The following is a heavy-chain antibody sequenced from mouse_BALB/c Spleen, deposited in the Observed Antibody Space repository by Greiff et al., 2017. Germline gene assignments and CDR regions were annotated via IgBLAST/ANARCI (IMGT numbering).Heavy chain of an antibody. Sequence: VQLKQSGPELVKPGASVKIPCKASGYTFTDYNMDWVKQSHGKSLEWIGDINPNNGGTIYNQKFKGKATLTVDKSSSTAYMELRSLTSEDTAVYYCARGDYRYDVPFAYWGQGTLVTVSA. D-gene: IGHD2-14*01. CDR1: GYTFTDYN. V-gene: IGHV1-18*01. CDR3: ARGDYRYDVPFAY. CDR2: INPNNGGT. J-gene: IGHJ3*01.